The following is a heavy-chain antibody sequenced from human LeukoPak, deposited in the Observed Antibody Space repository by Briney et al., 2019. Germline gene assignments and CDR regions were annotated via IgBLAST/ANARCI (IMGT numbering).Heavy chain of an antibody. D-gene: IGHD1-1*01. J-gene: IGHJ4*02. CDR2: IWFDGVTR. V-gene: IGHV3-30*02. CDR1: GFTFSRFH. Sequence: GGSLRLSCETSGFTFSRFHMPWLRPAPGKGLEWVGFIWFDGVTRKDADSVKGRCTISRDNYKSTLYRQMNSLRAEDTAVYYCAKVRTTGPEEGYFDYWGQGTLVTVSS. CDR3: AKVRTTGPEEGYFDY.